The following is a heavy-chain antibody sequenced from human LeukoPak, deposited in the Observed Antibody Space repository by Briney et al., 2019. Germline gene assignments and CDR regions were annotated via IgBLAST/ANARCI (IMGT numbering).Heavy chain of an antibody. CDR1: GYTFTGYY. CDR3: ARGSSEDGRNYRGLDF. V-gene: IGHV1-2*02. CDR2: INPKSDGT. D-gene: IGHD3-10*01. Sequence: ASVRVSCKASGYTFTGYYMHWVRQAPGQGLEWMGWINPKSDGTDYAQKFQGRVTMTRVTSVNSVFMDLRGLTSDDSAVYFCARGSSEDGRNYRGLDFWGQGTLVTVSS. J-gene: IGHJ4*02.